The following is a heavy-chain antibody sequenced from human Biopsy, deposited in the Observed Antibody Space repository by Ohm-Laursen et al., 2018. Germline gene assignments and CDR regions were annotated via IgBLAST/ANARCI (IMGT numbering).Heavy chain of an antibody. Sequence: ASVKVSCKASGYDFLDFHIHWVRQVPGQGLEWIGHINPHTGVTKYAQKFLDRITMTGDTSISTAYMDLSRLTSADTGIYYCARPSGGVSTSGFDPWGPGTTVTVSS. V-gene: IGHV1-2*05. CDR3: ARPSGGVSTSGFDP. CDR1: GYDFLDFH. CDR2: INPHTGVT. J-gene: IGHJ6*02. D-gene: IGHD5/OR15-5a*01.